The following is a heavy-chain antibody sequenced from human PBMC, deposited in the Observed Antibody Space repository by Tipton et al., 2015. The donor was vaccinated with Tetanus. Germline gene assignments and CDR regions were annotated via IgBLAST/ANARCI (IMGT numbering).Heavy chain of an antibody. D-gene: IGHD2-15*01. J-gene: IGHJ6*02. V-gene: IGHV1-18*01. Sequence: QSGAEVKKPGASVKVSCKASGYTFTSYGISWVRQAPGQGLEWMGWISAYNGNTNYAQKLQGRVTMTTDTSTSTAYMELRSLRSDDTAVYYCARTPRSYYYYYGMDVWGQGTTVTVSS. CDR1: GYTFTSYG. CDR2: ISAYNGNT. CDR3: ARTPRSYYYYYGMDV.